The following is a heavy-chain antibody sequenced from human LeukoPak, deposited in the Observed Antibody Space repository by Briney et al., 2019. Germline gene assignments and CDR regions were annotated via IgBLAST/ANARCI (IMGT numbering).Heavy chain of an antibody. Sequence: GGSLRLSCAASGFTFSSYWMHWVRQAPGKGLVWVPRINSDGSSTRYADSVKGRFTISRDNAKNTLYLQMNSLRAEDTAVYYCARDCSSTSCYTATDYYYGMDVWGQGTTVTVSS. CDR1: GFTFSSYW. CDR3: ARDCSSTSCYTATDYYYGMDV. CDR2: INSDGSST. J-gene: IGHJ6*02. V-gene: IGHV3-74*01. D-gene: IGHD2-2*02.